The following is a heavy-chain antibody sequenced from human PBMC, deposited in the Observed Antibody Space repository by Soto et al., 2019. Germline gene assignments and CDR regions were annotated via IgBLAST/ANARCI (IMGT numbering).Heavy chain of an antibody. CDR2: IYYSGST. CDR3: ARHGRWLVQSGWFDP. J-gene: IGHJ5*02. V-gene: IGHV4-39*01. Sequence: QLQLQESGPGLVKPSETLSLTCTVSGGSISSSSYYWGWIRQPPGKGLEWIGSIYYSGSTYYNPSLKSRVTISVDTSKNQFSLKLSSVTAADTAVYYCARHGRWLVQSGWFDPWGQGTLVTVSS. CDR1: GGSISSSSYY. D-gene: IGHD6-19*01.